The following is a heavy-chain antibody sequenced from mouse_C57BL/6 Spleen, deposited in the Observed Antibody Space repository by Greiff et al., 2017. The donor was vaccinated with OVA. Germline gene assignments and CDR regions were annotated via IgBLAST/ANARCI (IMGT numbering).Heavy chain of an antibody. Sequence: EVMLVESGGGLVQPGGSLSLSCAASGFTFTDYYMSWVRQPPGKALEWLGFIRNKANGYTTEYSASVKGRFTISRDNSQSILYLQMNALRAEDSATYYCARSPYYDYDGYYAMDYWGQGTSVTVSS. CDR2: IRNKANGYTT. CDR1: GFTFTDYY. D-gene: IGHD2-4*01. CDR3: ARSPYYDYDGYYAMDY. V-gene: IGHV7-3*01. J-gene: IGHJ4*01.